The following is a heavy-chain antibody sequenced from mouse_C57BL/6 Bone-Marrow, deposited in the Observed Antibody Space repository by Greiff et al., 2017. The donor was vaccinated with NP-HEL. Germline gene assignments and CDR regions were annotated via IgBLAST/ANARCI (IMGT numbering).Heavy chain of an antibody. CDR1: GYTFTSYW. CDR2: IDPSDSYT. D-gene: IGHD2-1*01. J-gene: IGHJ2*01. CDR3: ARERGDYYGNFFFDY. V-gene: IGHV1-69*01. Sequence: VQLQQPGAELVMPGASVKLSCKASGYTFTSYWMHWVKQRPGQGLEWIGEIDPSDSYTNYNQKFKGKSTLTVDKSSSTAYMQLSSLTSEDSAVYYCARERGDYYGNFFFDYWGQGTTLTVSS.